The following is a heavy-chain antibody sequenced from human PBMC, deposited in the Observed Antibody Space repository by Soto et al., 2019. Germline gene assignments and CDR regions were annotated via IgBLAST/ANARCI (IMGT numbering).Heavy chain of an antibody. J-gene: IGHJ5*02. CDR1: DGSSSDGGCC. D-gene: IGHD1-1*01. Sequence: LCVRWAVVDGSSSDGGCCWSWIRKPPGKGLEWIGYIYHSGSTYYNPSLKSRVTISVDRSKNQFSLKLSSVTAADTAVYYCARVSEGYWNHNGFDPWGQGTLVTVSP. CDR3: ARVSEGYWNHNGFDP. CDR2: IYHSGST. V-gene: IGHV4-30-2*01.